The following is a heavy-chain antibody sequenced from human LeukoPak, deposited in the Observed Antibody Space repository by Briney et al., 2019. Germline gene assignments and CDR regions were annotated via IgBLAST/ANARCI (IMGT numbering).Heavy chain of an antibody. CDR3: ARDAHDYGDYGWFDP. V-gene: IGHV4-30-4*01. CDR1: GGSISSGDYY. CDR2: IYYSGST. Sequence: PSETLSLTCTVSGGSISSGDYYWSWICQPPGKGLEWIGYIYYSGSTYYNPSLKSRVTISVDTSKNQFSLKLSSVIAADTAVYYCARDAHDYGDYGWFDPWGQGTLVTVSS. D-gene: IGHD4-17*01. J-gene: IGHJ5*02.